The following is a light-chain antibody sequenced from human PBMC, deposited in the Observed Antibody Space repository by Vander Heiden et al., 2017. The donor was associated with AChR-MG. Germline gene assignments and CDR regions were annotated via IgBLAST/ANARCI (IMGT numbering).Light chain of an antibody. CDR2: KAS. CDR1: QSISSW. V-gene: IGKV1-5*03. J-gene: IGKJ4*01. Sequence: DIQMTQSPSTLSASVGDRVTITCRASQSISSWLAWYQQKAGKAPKLLIYKASSLGSGVPSRFSGSESGTEFTLTISSLQPDDFATYYCQQDNTYPLTFGGGTKVEIK. CDR3: QQDNTYPLT.